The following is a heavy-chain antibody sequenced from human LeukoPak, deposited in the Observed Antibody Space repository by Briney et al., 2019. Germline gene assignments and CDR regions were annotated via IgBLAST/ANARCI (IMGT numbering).Heavy chain of an antibody. CDR1: GYTFSSYD. CDR2: MNPDTGNS. J-gene: IGHJ4*02. D-gene: IGHD3-22*01. Sequence: GASVKVSCKGSGYTFSSYDINWVRQATGQGLEWMGWMNPDTGNSGYAQKFQGRVTMTRDTSISTAYMELSGLRSEDMAVYYCARLSQTPAYYDTSVYYYLGYWGQGTLVTVSS. V-gene: IGHV1-8*01. CDR3: ARLSQTPAYYDTSVYYYLGY.